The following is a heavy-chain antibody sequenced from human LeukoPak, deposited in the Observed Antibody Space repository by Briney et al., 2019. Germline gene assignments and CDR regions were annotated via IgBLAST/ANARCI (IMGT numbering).Heavy chain of an antibody. D-gene: IGHD3-10*01. CDR1: GFTFRDYT. CDR3: TRLSDPWAGLEY. J-gene: IGHJ4*02. Sequence: GGSLRLSCTVTGFTFRDYTINWLRQAPGKGLEWLGFIRKKAYGGTTEYAASVTGRFTISRDDSKSIAYLQMNSLETEDTAVYFCTRLSDPWAGLEYWGQGTLVTVSS. CDR2: IRKKAYGGTT. V-gene: IGHV3-49*03.